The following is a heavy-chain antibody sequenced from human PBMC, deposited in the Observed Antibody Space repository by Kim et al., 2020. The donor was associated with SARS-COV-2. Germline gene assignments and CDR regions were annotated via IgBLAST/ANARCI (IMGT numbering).Heavy chain of an antibody. V-gene: IGHV3-72*01. CDR3: AREGGVYDSSGYYRGLPGFDY. J-gene: IGHJ4*02. Sequence: GGSLRLSCAASGFTFSDHYMDWVRQAPGKGLEWVGRTRNKANSYTTEYAASVKGRFTISRDDSKNSLYLQMNSLKTEDTAVYYCAREGGVYDSSGYYRGLPGFDYWGQGTLVTVSS. CDR2: TRNKANSYTT. D-gene: IGHD3-22*01. CDR1: GFTFSDHY.